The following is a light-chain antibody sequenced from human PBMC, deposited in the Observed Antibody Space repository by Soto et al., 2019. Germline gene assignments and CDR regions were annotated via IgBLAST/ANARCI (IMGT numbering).Light chain of an antibody. CDR2: DVS. J-gene: IGLJ1*01. CDR1: SNDVGGYNY. CDR3: CSYAGSYTL. Sequence: QSALTQPRSVSGSPGQSVTISCTGTSNDVGGYNYVSWYQQHPGKAPKLMIYDVSKRPSGVPDRFSGSKSGNTASLTISGLQAEDEADYYCCSYAGSYTLFGTGTKLTVL. V-gene: IGLV2-11*01.